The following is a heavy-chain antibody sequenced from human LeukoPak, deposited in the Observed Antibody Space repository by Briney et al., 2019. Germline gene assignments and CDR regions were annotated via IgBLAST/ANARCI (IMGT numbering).Heavy chain of an antibody. CDR3: ARGGSDSSRYWNY. V-gene: IGHV3-7*01. J-gene: IGHJ4*02. Sequence: PGGSLRLSCAVSGFTFSDLWMTWVRQAPGKGLEWVANINEDASESSYVDSVKGRFIIFRDNGRTSLYLQMNSLRVEDTAVYYCARGGSDSSRYWNYWGQGTLVTVSS. CDR2: INEDASES. CDR1: GFTFSDLW. D-gene: IGHD6-13*01.